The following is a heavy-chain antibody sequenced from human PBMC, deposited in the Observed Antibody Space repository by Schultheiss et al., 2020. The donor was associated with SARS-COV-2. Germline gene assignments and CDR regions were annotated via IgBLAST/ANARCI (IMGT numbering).Heavy chain of an antibody. CDR3: ARSSYYYDGVDV. J-gene: IGHJ6*02. V-gene: IGHV4-34*01. CDR2: IYYSGST. Sequence: SETLSLTCAVYGGSFSGYYWSWIRQPPGKGLEWIGYIYYSGSTYYNPSLKSRVTISLDTSQSHFSLNLTSVTAADTAVYYCARSSYYYDGVDVWGQGTTVTVSS. D-gene: IGHD1-7*01. CDR1: GGSFSGYY.